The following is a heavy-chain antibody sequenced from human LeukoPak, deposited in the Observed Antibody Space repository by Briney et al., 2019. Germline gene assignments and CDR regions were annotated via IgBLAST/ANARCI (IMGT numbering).Heavy chain of an antibody. Sequence: GGSLRLSCAASGFTFSSYAMHWVRQAPGKGLEWVAVISYDGSNKYYADSVKGRFTISRDNSKNTLYLQMNSLRAEDTAVYYCARDTYSSGRRQFDYWGQGTLVTVSS. D-gene: IGHD6-19*01. J-gene: IGHJ4*02. CDR3: ARDTYSSGRRQFDY. CDR2: ISYDGSNK. V-gene: IGHV3-30-3*01. CDR1: GFTFSSYA.